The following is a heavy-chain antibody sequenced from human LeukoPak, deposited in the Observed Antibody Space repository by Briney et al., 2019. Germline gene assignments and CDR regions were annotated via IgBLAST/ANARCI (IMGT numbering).Heavy chain of an antibody. CDR2: IHTNGNT. V-gene: IGHV3-53*01. D-gene: IGHD6-13*01. Sequence: GGSLRLSCAASGLIVSSNYMTWVRQAPGKGLEWVSIIHTNGNTYYADSVKGRFTISGDNSKNTLYLQMNSLRTEDTAVYYCASSRTAASSNWFDPWGQGTLVTVSS. CDR1: GLIVSSNY. J-gene: IGHJ5*02. CDR3: ASSRTAASSNWFDP.